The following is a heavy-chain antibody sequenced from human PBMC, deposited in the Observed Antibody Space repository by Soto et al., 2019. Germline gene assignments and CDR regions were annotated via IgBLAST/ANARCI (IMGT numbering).Heavy chain of an antibody. CDR3: ARDEVVAAGKPYGMDV. CDR2: IIPIFGTA. D-gene: IGHD6-13*01. V-gene: IGHV1-69*01. Sequence: QVQLVQSGAEVKKPGSSVKVSCKASGGTFSSYAISWVRQAPGQGLEWMGGIIPIFGTANYAQKSQGRVTITADESTSTDYMELSSLRYEDTAVYYCARDEVVAAGKPYGMDVWGQGTTVTVSS. J-gene: IGHJ6*02. CDR1: GGTFSSYA.